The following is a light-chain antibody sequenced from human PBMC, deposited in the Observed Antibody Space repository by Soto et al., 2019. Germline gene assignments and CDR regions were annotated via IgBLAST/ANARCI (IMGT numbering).Light chain of an antibody. V-gene: IGKV3-15*01. Sequence: EIVMTQSPATLSVSPGERATLSCRASQSVSSNLAWYQQKPGQAPRLLIYGASTRATGIPARFSGSGSGTAFTLTIISLQSEDFEDYCCQQYNNWPSTFGPGTKVDMK. CDR1: QSVSSN. CDR3: QQYNNWPST. CDR2: GAS. J-gene: IGKJ3*01.